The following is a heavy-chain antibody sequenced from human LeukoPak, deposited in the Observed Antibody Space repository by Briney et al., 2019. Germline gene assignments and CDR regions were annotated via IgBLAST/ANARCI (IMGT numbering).Heavy chain of an antibody. CDR2: INPNSGGT. CDR1: GYTFTGYY. CDR3: ARDRVGYSSGWFDY. V-gene: IGHV1-2*02. D-gene: IGHD6-19*01. Sequence: ASVKVSCKASGYTFTGYYMHWVRQAPGQGLEWMGWINPNSGGTNYAQKFQGRVTMTRDTSISTAYMELSRLRSDDTAVYYYARDRVGYSSGWFDYWGQGTLVTVSS. J-gene: IGHJ4*02.